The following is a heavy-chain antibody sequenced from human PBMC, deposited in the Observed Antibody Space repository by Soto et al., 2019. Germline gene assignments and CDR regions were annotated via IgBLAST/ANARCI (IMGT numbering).Heavy chain of an antibody. CDR1: GFTFSDYD. Sequence: EVQLVESGGGLVQPEGSLRLSCAASGFTFSDYDMDWVRQAPGKGLEWVGRVRNKVNSYTTEYAASVKGRFTVSRDDSRNSLYLQMNSLKTGDTAMYYCSRAGILTTPYYTDYWGLGTLVTVSS. D-gene: IGHD2-21*01. CDR2: VRNKVNSYTT. J-gene: IGHJ4*02. CDR3: SRAGILTTPYYTDY. V-gene: IGHV3-72*01.